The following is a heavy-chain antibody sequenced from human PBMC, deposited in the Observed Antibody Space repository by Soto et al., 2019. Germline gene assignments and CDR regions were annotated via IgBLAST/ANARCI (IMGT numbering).Heavy chain of an antibody. D-gene: IGHD7-27*01. Sequence: QVQLVQSGAEVKTPGASVKVSCKASGYTFTTFDINWVRQATGQGLEWMGWMNPDSGSPVYAQKFLGRVTIPRDTSLTTPYRDLSGLTSEDTAVYYCPRANWGSVISSELWGRGTLVTVSS. J-gene: IGHJ2*01. CDR1: GYTFTTFD. CDR2: MNPDSGSP. CDR3: PRANWGSVISSEL. V-gene: IGHV1-8*01.